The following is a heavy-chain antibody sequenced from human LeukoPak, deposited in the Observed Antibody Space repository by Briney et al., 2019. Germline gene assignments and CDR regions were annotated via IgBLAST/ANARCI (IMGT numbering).Heavy chain of an antibody. Sequence: SETLSLTCAVYGGSFSGYYWSWIRQPPGKGLEWIGEINHSGSTNYNPSLKSRVTISVDTFKNQFSLKLSSVTAADTAVYYCARGPLPTTVTFDIWGQGTMVTVSS. V-gene: IGHV4-34*01. J-gene: IGHJ3*02. CDR2: INHSGST. CDR3: ARGPLPTTVTFDI. CDR1: GGSFSGYY. D-gene: IGHD4-17*01.